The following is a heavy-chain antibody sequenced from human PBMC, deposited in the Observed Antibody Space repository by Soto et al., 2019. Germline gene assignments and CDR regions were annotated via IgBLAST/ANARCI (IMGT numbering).Heavy chain of an antibody. CDR2: IIPIFGTA. J-gene: IGHJ6*02. Sequence: ASVKVSCKASGGTFSSYAISWVRQAPGQGLEWMGGIIPIFGTANYAQKFQGRVTITADESTSTAYMELSSLRSEDTAVYYCAQSGEWGISYYYYGMDVWGQGTTVTVSS. V-gene: IGHV1-69*01. D-gene: IGHD2-8*01. CDR1: GGTFSSYA. CDR3: AQSGEWGISYYYYGMDV.